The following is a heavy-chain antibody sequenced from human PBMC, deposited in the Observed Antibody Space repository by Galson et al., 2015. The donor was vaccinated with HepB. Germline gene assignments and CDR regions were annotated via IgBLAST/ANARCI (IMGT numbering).Heavy chain of an antibody. D-gene: IGHD3-10*01. CDR2: INHSGIP. V-gene: IGHV4-34*03. CDR1: GASFTDYY. Sequence: ETLSLTCAVYGASFTDYYWNWIRQPPGKGPEWIGEINHSGIPKYNPSLRSRLTISIDRSKKQFSLKLKSVTAADTAVHYCPYCFGSGSFFMDVWGQGTAVTVSS. CDR3: PYCFGSGSFFMDV. J-gene: IGHJ6*02.